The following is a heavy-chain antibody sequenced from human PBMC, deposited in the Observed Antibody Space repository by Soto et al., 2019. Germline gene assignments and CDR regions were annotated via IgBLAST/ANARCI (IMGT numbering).Heavy chain of an antibody. CDR3: AKAITIFGGKGFYYYYMDV. J-gene: IGHJ6*03. D-gene: IGHD3-3*01. CDR2: ISYDGSNK. CDR1: GFTFSSYG. V-gene: IGHV3-30*18. Sequence: ESGGGVVQPGRSLRLSCAASGFTFSSYGMHWVRQAPGKGLEWVAVISYDGSNKYYADSVKGRFTISRDNSKNTLYLQMNSLRAEDTAVYYCAKAITIFGGKGFYYYYMDVWGKGTTVTVSS.